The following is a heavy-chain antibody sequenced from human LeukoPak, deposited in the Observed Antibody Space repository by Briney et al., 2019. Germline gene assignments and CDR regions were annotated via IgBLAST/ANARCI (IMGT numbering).Heavy chain of an antibody. D-gene: IGHD3-10*01. CDR1: GGSISSSIYY. J-gene: IGHJ4*02. V-gene: IGHV4-39*01. Sequence: PSETLSLTCTVSGGSISSSIYYWGWIRQPPGKGLEWIGSIYYSGSTYYNPSLKSRVTISVDTSKNQFSLKLSSVTAADTAVYYCARYPDYYGSAYFDYWGQGTLVTVSS. CDR3: ARYPDYYGSAYFDY. CDR2: IYYSGST.